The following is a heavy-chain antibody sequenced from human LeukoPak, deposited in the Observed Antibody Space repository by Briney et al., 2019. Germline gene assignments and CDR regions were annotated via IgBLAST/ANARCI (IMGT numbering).Heavy chain of an antibody. CDR3: ARVRAYYYGSGRYGMDV. J-gene: IGHJ6*04. Sequence: ASVKASCKASGYTFTSYYMHWVRQAPGQGLEWMGIINPSGGSTSYAQKFQGRVTMTRDTSTSTVYMELSSLRSEDTAVYYCARVRAYYYGSGRYGMDVWGKGTTVTVSS. V-gene: IGHV1-46*01. CDR1: GYTFTSYY. CDR2: INPSGGST. D-gene: IGHD3-10*01.